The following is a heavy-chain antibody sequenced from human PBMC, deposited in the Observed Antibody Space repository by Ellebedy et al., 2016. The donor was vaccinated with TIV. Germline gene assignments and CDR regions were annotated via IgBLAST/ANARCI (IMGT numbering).Heavy chain of an antibody. J-gene: IGHJ4*02. Sequence: ASVKVSCXASGYTFTSYGISWVRQAPGQGLEWMGWISAYNGNTNYAQKLQGRVTMTTDTSTSTAYMELRSLRSDDTAVYYCARGPAFRELPRGGYFDYWGQGTLVTVSS. V-gene: IGHV1-18*01. CDR2: ISAYNGNT. CDR3: ARGPAFRELPRGGYFDY. D-gene: IGHD1-26*01. CDR1: GYTFTSYG.